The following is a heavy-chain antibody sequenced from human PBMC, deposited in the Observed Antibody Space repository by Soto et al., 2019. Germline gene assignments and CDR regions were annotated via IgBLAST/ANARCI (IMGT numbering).Heavy chain of an antibody. D-gene: IGHD3-9*01. Sequence: QIQLVQSGAEVKKPGASVKVSCKASGYTFTSYAMHWVRQAPGQRLEWMGWINAGNGNTKYSQKFQGRVTFTSDTSASKAYMELSGLRSEDTALYYCTKADILTGCFDYWGQGTLVTVSS. CDR1: GYTFTSYA. J-gene: IGHJ4*02. CDR3: TKADILTGCFDY. CDR2: INAGNGNT. V-gene: IGHV1-3*01.